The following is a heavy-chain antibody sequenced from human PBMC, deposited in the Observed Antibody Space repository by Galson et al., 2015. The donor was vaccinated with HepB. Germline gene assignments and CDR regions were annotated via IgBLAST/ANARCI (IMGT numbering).Heavy chain of an antibody. CDR2: INPNSGVT. V-gene: IGHV1-2*04. CDR3: ALEICTSTSCHGSFDY. CDR1: GYTFTDYY. J-gene: IGHJ4*02. D-gene: IGHD2-2*01. Sequence: SVKVSCKASGYTFTDYYMHWVRQAPGQGLEWMGWINPNSGVTKNAQKFQGWVTMTRDTSISTTYMDLTRLTSDDTAVYYCALEICTSTSCHGSFDYWGQGTLVTVSS.